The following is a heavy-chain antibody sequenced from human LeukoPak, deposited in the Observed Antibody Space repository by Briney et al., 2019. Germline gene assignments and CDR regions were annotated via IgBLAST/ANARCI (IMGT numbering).Heavy chain of an antibody. J-gene: IGHJ6*04. CDR2: VTYDGSNK. D-gene: IGHD3-10*01. CDR1: GFTFSSYG. Sequence: PGGSLRLSCAASGFTFSSYGMHWVRQAPGKGLEWVAAVTYDGSNKYYAASVKRRFTISRDNSNNTLYLQMNSLRPDDRAVYYGAKDYYGSGSYSLSYQYYGVDVWGKGTTVTVSS. V-gene: IGHV3-30*18. CDR3: AKDYYGSGSYSLSYQYYGVDV.